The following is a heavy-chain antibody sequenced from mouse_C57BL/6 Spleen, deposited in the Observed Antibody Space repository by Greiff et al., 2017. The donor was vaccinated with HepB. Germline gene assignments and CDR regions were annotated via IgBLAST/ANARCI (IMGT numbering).Heavy chain of an antibody. Sequence: QVQLKQSGAELVRPGTSVKMSCKASGYTFTNYWIGWAKQRPGHGLEWIGDIYPGGGYTNYNEKFKGKATLTADKSSSTAYMQFSSLTSEDSAIYYCARNDYGSSGFAYWGQGTLVTVSA. CDR3: ARNDYGSSGFAY. V-gene: IGHV1-63*01. CDR2: IYPGGGYT. CDR1: GYTFTNYW. J-gene: IGHJ3*01. D-gene: IGHD1-1*01.